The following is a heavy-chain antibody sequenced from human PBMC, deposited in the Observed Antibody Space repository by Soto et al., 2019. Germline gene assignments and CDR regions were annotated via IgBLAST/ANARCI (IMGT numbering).Heavy chain of an antibody. CDR2: IKSKFDGETT. D-gene: IGHD3-16*02. J-gene: IGHJ3*01. Sequence: EVQLVESGGGLVKTGESLRLSCAVSGATFRNLWMAWVRQPPGKGLEWIGRIKSKFDGETTDYAAPVNGRFIISRDDSKNTLLLQMNSLKSDDTAVYYCTTDRPYTYGGVITTWGQGTKVTVSS. CDR3: TTDRPYTYGGVITT. V-gene: IGHV3-15*01. CDR1: GATFRNLW.